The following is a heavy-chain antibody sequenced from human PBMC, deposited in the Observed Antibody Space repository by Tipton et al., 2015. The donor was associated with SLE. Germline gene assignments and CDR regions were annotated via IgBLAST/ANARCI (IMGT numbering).Heavy chain of an antibody. CDR3: ATQLVPYYYGMDV. Sequence: SLRLSCAASGFTFSSYGMHWVRQAPGKGLEWMAVIWYDGSNKYYADSVKGRFTISRDNSKNTLYLQMNSLRAEDTAVYYCATQLVPYYYGMDVWGQGTTVTVSS. CDR1: GFTFSSYG. J-gene: IGHJ6*02. D-gene: IGHD6-13*01. CDR2: IWYDGSNK. V-gene: IGHV3-33*01.